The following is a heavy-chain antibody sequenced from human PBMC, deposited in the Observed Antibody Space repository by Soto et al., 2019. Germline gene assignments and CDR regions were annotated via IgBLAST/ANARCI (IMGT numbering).Heavy chain of an antibody. CDR1: GFTFSSYA. J-gene: IGHJ6*03. CDR2: VSGSAGST. CDR3: AKDSHRPSYGDYDYHYYYMDV. D-gene: IGHD4-17*01. V-gene: IGHV3-23*01. Sequence: EVQLLESGGGLVQPGGSLRLSCAASGFTFSSYAMSWVRQAPGKGLECVLVVSGSAGSTYYADSVKGRFTISRDNSKNTLYLQMNSLRAEDTAVYYCAKDSHRPSYGDYDYHYYYMDVWGKGTTVTVSS.